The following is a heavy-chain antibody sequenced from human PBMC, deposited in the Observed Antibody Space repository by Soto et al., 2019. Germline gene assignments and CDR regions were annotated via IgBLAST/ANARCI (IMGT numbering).Heavy chain of an antibody. CDR3: AKEFVHGSPRFAP. Sequence: PGGSLRLSCAASGFTFSDYAMSWVRQAPGKGLEWVAIISGSGVTTFYAHSVKGRFTISRDNSKNTLYLQMDSLGAEDTAVYYCAKEFVHGSPRFAPWGQGTLVTVSS. CDR2: ISGSGVTT. J-gene: IGHJ5*02. D-gene: IGHD3-10*01. V-gene: IGHV3-23*01. CDR1: GFTFSDYA.